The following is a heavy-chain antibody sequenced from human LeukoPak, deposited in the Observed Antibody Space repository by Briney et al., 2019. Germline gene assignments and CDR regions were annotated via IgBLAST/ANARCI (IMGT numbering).Heavy chain of an antibody. CDR2: IYHSGST. J-gene: IGHJ5*02. Sequence: PSETLSLTCDVSGGSISSGGYSWSWIRQPPGKGLEWIGYIYHSGSTYYNPSLKGRVTISVDRSKNQFSLKLSSVTAADTAVYYCAREQGTGFDPWGQGTLVTVSS. V-gene: IGHV4-30-2*01. CDR3: AREQGTGFDP. CDR1: GGSISSGGYS.